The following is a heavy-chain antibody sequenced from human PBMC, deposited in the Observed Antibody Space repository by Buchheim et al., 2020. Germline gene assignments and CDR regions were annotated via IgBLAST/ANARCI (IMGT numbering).Heavy chain of an antibody. CDR2: INHSGST. V-gene: IGHV4-34*01. CDR1: GGSFSGYY. CDR3: ARDYSNTTWMYYYYYYGMDV. D-gene: IGHD4-11*01. J-gene: IGHJ6*02. Sequence: QVQLQQWGAGLLKPSETLSLTCAVYGGSFSGYYWSWIRQPPGKGLEWIGEINHSGSTNYNPSLKSRVTISVDTSKNKFSPKLSSVTAADTAVYYCARDYSNTTWMYYYYYYGMDVWGQGTT.